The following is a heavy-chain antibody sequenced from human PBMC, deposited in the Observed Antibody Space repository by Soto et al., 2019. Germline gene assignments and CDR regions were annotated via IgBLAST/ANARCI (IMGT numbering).Heavy chain of an antibody. V-gene: IGHV3-48*01. D-gene: IGHD3-10*01. Sequence: EVQLVESGGGLVQPGGSLRLSCAASGFTFSSYSMNWVRQAPGKGLEWVSYISSSSSTIYYADSVKGRFTISRDNAKNSLYLQMNSLRAEDTAVYYCATEPGELLPPPFGYWGQGTLVTVSS. CDR1: GFTFSSYS. CDR3: ATEPGELLPPPFGY. J-gene: IGHJ4*02. CDR2: ISSSSSTI.